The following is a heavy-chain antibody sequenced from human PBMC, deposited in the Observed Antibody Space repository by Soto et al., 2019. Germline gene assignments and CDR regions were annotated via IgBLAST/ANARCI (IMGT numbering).Heavy chain of an antibody. CDR1: GFIFGIYT. CDR2: ISNSGTYV. Sequence: EEHLVESGGGLVKPGGSLRLSCAASGFIFGIYTMNWVRQATGKGLEWVSSISNSGTYVTYADTVKGRFTISRDNDKNYLFLQMNSLRADDTAVYYCATARAQWLEGSRADYWGQGTLVTVSS. J-gene: IGHJ4*02. D-gene: IGHD6-19*01. CDR3: ATARAQWLEGSRADY. V-gene: IGHV3-21*01.